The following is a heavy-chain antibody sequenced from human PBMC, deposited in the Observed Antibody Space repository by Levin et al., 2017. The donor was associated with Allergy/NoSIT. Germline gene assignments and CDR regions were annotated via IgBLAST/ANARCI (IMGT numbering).Heavy chain of an antibody. J-gene: IGHJ5*02. CDR3: ARRGLTAAGTGPNWFGP. D-gene: IGHD6-13*01. CDR1: GGSIGGTAYY. Sequence: SQTLSLPCTVSGGSIGGTAYYWNWIRQPPGKGPEWIGDVYSSGTTHYNPSLRSRVTMSVDTSANVFSLTLNSVTASDTAVYYCARRGLTAAGTGPNWFGPWGQGSLVTVSS. V-gene: IGHV4-39*01. CDR2: VYSSGTT.